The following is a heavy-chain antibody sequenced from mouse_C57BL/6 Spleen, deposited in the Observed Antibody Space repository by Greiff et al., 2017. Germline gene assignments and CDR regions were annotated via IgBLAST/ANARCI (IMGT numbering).Heavy chain of an antibody. D-gene: IGHD1-1*01. J-gene: IGHJ1*03. V-gene: IGHV1-72*01. CDR1: GYTFTSYW. CDR3: ARDYGSSYWYFDG. Sequence: VQLQQPGAELVKPGASVKLSCKASGYTFTSYWMHWVKQRPGRGLEWIGRIDPNSGGTKYNEKFKSKATLTVDKPASTAYMQLSSLTSKDTAVYYCARDYGSSYWYFDGWGTGATVTV. CDR2: IDPNSGGT.